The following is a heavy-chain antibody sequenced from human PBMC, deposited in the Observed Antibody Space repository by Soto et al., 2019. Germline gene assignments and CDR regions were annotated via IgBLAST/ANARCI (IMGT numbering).Heavy chain of an antibody. CDR1: GDSVSSNSAA. CDR3: ARGLTIFGVVSCAFDI. D-gene: IGHD3-3*01. J-gene: IGHJ3*02. CDR2: TYYRSKWYN. V-gene: IGHV6-1*01. Sequence: SQTLSLTCAISGDSVSSNSAAWNWIRQSPSRGLEWLGRTYYRSKWYNDYAVSVKSRITINPDTSKNQFSLQLNSVTPEDTAVYYCARGLTIFGVVSCAFDICGQGTMVTV.